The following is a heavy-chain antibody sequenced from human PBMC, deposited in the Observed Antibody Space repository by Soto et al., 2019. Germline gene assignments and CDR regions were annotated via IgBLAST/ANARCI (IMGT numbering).Heavy chain of an antibody. V-gene: IGHV4-30-4*08. CDR3: ARDSESELWFGESLPFGGMDV. D-gene: IGHD3-10*01. CDR2: IYYSGST. CDR1: GFTFSSYA. Sequence: LRLSCAASGFTFSSYAMSWVRQAPGKGLEWIGYIYYSGSTYYNPSLKSRVTISVDTSKNQFSLKLSSVTAADTAVYYCARDSESELWFGESLPFGGMDVWGQGTTVTVSS. J-gene: IGHJ6*02.